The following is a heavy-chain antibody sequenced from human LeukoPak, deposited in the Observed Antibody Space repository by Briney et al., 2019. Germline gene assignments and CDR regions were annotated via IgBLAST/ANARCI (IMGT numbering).Heavy chain of an antibody. CDR1: GFTFSSYG. D-gene: IGHD6-13*01. CDR3: ARDGGSSWSAYFDY. J-gene: IGHJ4*02. V-gene: IGHV3-33*01. Sequence: PGRSLGLSCAASGFTFSSYGMHWVRQAPGKGLEWVAVIWYDGSNKYYADSVKGRFTISRDNSKNTLYLQMNSLRAEDTAVYYCARDGGSSWSAYFDYWGQGTLVTVSS. CDR2: IWYDGSNK.